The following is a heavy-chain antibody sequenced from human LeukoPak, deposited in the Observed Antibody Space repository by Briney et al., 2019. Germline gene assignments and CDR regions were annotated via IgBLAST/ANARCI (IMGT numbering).Heavy chain of an antibody. J-gene: IGHJ6*02. CDR2: IYYSGST. CDR3: AREHNYYGMDV. V-gene: IGHV4-59*01. Sequence: KSSETLSLTCTVSGGSISSYYWSWIRQPPGKGLEWIGYIYYSGSTNYNPSLKSRVTISVDTSKNQFSLKLSSVTAADTAVYYCAREHNYYGMDVWGQGTTVTVSS. CDR1: GGSISSYY.